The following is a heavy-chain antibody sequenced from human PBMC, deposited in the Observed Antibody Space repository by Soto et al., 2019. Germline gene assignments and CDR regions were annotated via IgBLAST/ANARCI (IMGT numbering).Heavy chain of an antibody. CDR3: ARDHICSSTSCYVAWLDP. D-gene: IGHD2-2*01. J-gene: IGHJ5*02. CDR2: IYYSGST. CDR1: GGSVSSGRYY. V-gene: IGHV4-61*01. Sequence: SETRSLTCTVAGGSVSSGRYYCSWIRQPPRKGLEWIGYIYYSGSTNYNPSLKSRVTISVDTSKNQFSLKLSSVTAADTAVYYCARDHICSSTSCYVAWLDPWGQGTLVTVFS.